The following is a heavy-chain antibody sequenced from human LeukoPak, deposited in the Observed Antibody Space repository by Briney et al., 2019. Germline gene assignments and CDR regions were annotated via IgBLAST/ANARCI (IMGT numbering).Heavy chain of an antibody. Sequence: AASVKVSCKASGYTFTGYYMHWVRQAPGQGLEWMGWVNPNSGGTNYAQKFQGRVTMTRDTSISTAFLELSSLRSDDTAVYYCARGSTRDSSGWYGPGKWFDPWGQGTLVTVSS. D-gene: IGHD6-19*01. CDR2: VNPNSGGT. CDR1: GYTFTGYY. J-gene: IGHJ5*02. CDR3: ARGSTRDSSGWYGPGKWFDP. V-gene: IGHV1-2*02.